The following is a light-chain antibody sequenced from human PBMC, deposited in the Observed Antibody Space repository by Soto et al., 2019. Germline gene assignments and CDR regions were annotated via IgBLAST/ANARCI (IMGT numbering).Light chain of an antibody. J-gene: IGKJ1*01. Sequence: ILLTQSPSSLSASVGDRVTITCRASQGIDTSLAWYQQKPGEAPKLLIYKASTLKSGVPSRFSGSGSGTEFTLTISSLQPDDFATYYCQHYNSYSEAFGQGTKVDIK. CDR1: QGIDTS. V-gene: IGKV1-5*03. CDR3: QHYNSYSEA. CDR2: KAS.